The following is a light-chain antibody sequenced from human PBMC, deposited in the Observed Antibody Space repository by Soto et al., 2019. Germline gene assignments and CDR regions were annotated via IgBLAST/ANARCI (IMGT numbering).Light chain of an antibody. J-gene: IGLJ1*01. V-gene: IGLV2-14*01. CDR2: DVS. Sequence: QSALTQPASVSGSPGQSITISCTGTSSDVGGYNYVSWYQQHPGKAPKLMIYDVSNRPSGVSNRFSGSKSGNTASLTISRFQAEDEADYYCSSYTSSSTLYVFGTGTKVTVL. CDR1: SSDVGGYNY. CDR3: SSYTSSSTLYV.